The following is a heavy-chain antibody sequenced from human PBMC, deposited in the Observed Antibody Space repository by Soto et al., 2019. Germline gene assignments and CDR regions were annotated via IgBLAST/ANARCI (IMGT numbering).Heavy chain of an antibody. CDR1: GFNFGVFG. D-gene: IGHD6-19*01. CDR2: LSYEGSEE. J-gene: IGHJ4*02. CDR3: ALTRRSSLLEVAGPGFEY. V-gene: IGHV3-30*03. Sequence: QVQLVESGGGLVKPGGSLRLSCAASGFNFGVFGMHWVRQAPGKGLEWLSVLSYEGSEEYYADSVRGRFTISRDNSKNTLFLQMDSLRVEDTAVYYCALTRRSSLLEVAGPGFEYWGQGTLVTVS.